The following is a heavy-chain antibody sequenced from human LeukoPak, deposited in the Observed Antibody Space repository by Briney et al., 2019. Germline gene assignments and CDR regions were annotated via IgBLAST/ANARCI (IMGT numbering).Heavy chain of an antibody. D-gene: IGHD2-15*01. J-gene: IGHJ6*02. V-gene: IGHV3-53*01. CDR2: IYSGGST. CDR1: GFTVSSNY. CDR3: APYCSGGSCYFGYYYYGMDV. Sequence: TGGSLRLSCAASGFTVSSNYMSWVRQAPGKGLEWVSVIYSGGSTYYADSVKGRFTISRDNSKNTLYLQMNSLRAEDTAVYYCAPYCSGGSCYFGYYYYGMDVWGQGTTVTVSS.